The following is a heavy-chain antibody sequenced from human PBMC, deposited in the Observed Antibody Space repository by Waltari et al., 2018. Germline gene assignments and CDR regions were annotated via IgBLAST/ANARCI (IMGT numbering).Heavy chain of an antibody. V-gene: IGHV4-34*01. CDR2: INHSGST. Sequence: QVQLQQWGAGLLKPSETLSLTCAVYGGSFSGYYWSWIRKPPGKGLEWIGEINHSGSTNYNPSLKSRVTISVDTSKNQFSLKLSSVTAADTAVYYCARARGGYSYGYLRAYYYGMDVWGQGTTVTVSS. CDR3: ARARGGYSYGYLRAYYYGMDV. CDR1: GGSFSGYY. J-gene: IGHJ6*02. D-gene: IGHD5-18*01.